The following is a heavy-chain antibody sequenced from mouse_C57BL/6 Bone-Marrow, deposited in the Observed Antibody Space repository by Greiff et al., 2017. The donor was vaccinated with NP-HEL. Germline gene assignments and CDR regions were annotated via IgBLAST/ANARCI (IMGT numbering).Heavy chain of an antibody. Sequence: EVQLQQSGPELVKPGASVKIPCKASGYTFTDYNMDWVKQSHGKSLEWIGDINPNNGGTIYNQKFKGKATLTVDKSSSTAYMELRSLTSEDTAVYYCARRLTGRGPFDYWGQGTTLTVSS. V-gene: IGHV1-18*01. CDR1: GYTFTDYN. CDR3: ARRLTGRGPFDY. J-gene: IGHJ2*01. CDR2: INPNNGGT. D-gene: IGHD4-1*01.